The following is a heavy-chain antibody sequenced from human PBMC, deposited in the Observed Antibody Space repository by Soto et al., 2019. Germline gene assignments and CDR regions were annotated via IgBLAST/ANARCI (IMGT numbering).Heavy chain of an antibody. Sequence: PSETLSLTCTVSGGSISSGGYYWSWIRQHPGKGLEWIGYIYYSGSTYYNPSLKSRVTISVDTSKNQFSLKLSSVTAADTAVYYCERDLSSGYYRYWGQGTLVTVSS. V-gene: IGHV4-31*03. J-gene: IGHJ4*02. CDR2: IYYSGST. CDR1: GGSISSGGYY. CDR3: ERDLSSGYYRY. D-gene: IGHD3-22*01.